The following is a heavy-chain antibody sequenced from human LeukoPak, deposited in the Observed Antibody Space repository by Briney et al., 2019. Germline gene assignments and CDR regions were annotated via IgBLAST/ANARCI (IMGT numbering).Heavy chain of an antibody. V-gene: IGHV1-18*01. Sequence: ASVKVSCKASGYTFTSYDISWVRQAPGQGLEWMGWISAYNGNTNYEQKFQGRVTMTTETSSSTVYMELRSLRSDDTAVYYCARGEISGGGALDIWGQGTTVTVSS. J-gene: IGHJ3*02. CDR3: ARGEISGGGALDI. D-gene: IGHD1-26*01. CDR2: ISAYNGNT. CDR1: GYTFTSYD.